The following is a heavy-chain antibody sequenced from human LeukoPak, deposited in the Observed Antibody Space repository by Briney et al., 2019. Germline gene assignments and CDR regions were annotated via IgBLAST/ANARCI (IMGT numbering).Heavy chain of an antibody. Sequence: SETLSLTCTVSGGSISSGDYYWSWIRQPPGKGLEWIGYIYYNGSTYYNPSLKSRVTISVDTSKNQFSLKLSSVTAADTAVYYCARGRGELLYYGMDVWGQGTTVTVSS. J-gene: IGHJ6*02. D-gene: IGHD1-26*01. CDR2: IYYNGST. CDR1: GGSISSGDYY. V-gene: IGHV4-30-4*01. CDR3: ARGRGELLYYGMDV.